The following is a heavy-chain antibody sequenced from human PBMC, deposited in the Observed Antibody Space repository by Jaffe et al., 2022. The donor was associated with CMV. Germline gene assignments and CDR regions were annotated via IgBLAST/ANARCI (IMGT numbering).Heavy chain of an antibody. V-gene: IGHV4-59*01. CDR3: ARAIVVVTAYYYMDV. D-gene: IGHD2-21*02. CDR2: IYYSGST. CDR1: GGSISSYY. J-gene: IGHJ6*03. Sequence: QVQLQESGPGLVKPSETLSLTCTVSGGSISSYYWSWIRQPPGKGLEWIGYIYYSGSTNYNPSLKSRVTISVDTSKNQFSLKLSSVTAADTAVYYCARAIVVVTAYYYMDVWGKGTTVTVSS.